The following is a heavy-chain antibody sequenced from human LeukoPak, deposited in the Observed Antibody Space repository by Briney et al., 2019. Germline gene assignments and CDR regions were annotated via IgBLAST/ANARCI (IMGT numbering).Heavy chain of an antibody. D-gene: IGHD3-22*01. J-gene: IGHJ4*02. CDR3: ARDASSGYSEYYFDY. Sequence: GESLKISCKGSGYSFTSYWIGWVRQMPGKGLEWMGIIYPGDSDTKYSPSFQGQVTLSADKSISTAYLQWSSLKASDTAIYYCARDASSGYSEYYFDYWGQGTLVTVSS. CDR1: GYSFTSYW. CDR2: IYPGDSDT. V-gene: IGHV5-51*01.